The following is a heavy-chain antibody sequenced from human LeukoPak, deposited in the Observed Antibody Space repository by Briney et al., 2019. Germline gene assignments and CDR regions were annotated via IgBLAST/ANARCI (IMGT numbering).Heavy chain of an antibody. J-gene: IGHJ3*02. V-gene: IGHV1-2*06. D-gene: IGHD1-26*01. CDR2: VNPNSGGT. Sequence: ASVKVSCKASGYTFTGYYMHWVRQAPGQGLEWMGRVNPNSGGTNYAQKFQGRVTMTRDTSISTAYMELSRLRSDDTAVYYCARGRRVGATGRGDIDIWGQGTMVTVSS. CDR1: GYTFTGYY. CDR3: ARGRRVGATGRGDIDI.